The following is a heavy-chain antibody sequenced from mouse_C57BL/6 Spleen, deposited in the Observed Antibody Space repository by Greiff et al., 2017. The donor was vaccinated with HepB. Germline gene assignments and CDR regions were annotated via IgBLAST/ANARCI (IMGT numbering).Heavy chain of an antibody. Sequence: VQLQQSGAELVKPGASVKISCKASGYAFSSYWMNWVKQRPGKGLEWIGQIYPGDGDTNYNGKFKGKATLTADKSSSTAYMQLSSLTSEDSAVYFCARRTGRGDAMDYWGQGTSVTVSS. CDR2: IYPGDGDT. CDR3: ARRTGRGDAMDY. V-gene: IGHV1-80*01. D-gene: IGHD4-1*01. CDR1: GYAFSSYW. J-gene: IGHJ4*01.